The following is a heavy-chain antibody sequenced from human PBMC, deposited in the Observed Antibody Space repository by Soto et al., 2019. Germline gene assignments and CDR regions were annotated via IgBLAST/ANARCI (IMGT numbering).Heavy chain of an antibody. Sequence: GASVKVSCKASGYTFTGYYMHWVRQAPGQRLEWMGWINPNSGGTNYAQKFQGRVTMTRDTSISTAYMELSRLRSDDTAVYYCARTGYRNNWNYADDAFDIWGQGTMVTVSS. CDR3: ARTGYRNNWNYADDAFDI. CDR2: INPNSGGT. D-gene: IGHD1-7*01. CDR1: GYTFTGYY. J-gene: IGHJ3*02. V-gene: IGHV1-2*02.